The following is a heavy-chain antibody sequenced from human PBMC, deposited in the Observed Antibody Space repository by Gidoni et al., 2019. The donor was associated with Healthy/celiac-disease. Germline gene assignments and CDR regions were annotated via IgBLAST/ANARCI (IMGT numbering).Heavy chain of an antibody. V-gene: IGHV3-23*01. Sequence: EVQLFESGGGLVQPGGSLRLSCAASGFTFSSYAMSWVRQAPGKGLEWVSAISGSGGSTYYADSVKGRFTISRDNSKNTLYLQMNSLRAEDTAVYYCAKDRESYGYNGDYYYGMDVWGQGTTVTVSS. J-gene: IGHJ6*02. CDR3: AKDRESYGYNGDYYYGMDV. CDR2: ISGSGGST. D-gene: IGHD5-18*01. CDR1: GFTFSSYA.